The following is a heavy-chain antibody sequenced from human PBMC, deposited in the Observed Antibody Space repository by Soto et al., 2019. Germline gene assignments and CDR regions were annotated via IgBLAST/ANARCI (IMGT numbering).Heavy chain of an antibody. V-gene: IGHV1-18*04. J-gene: IGHJ6*02. CDR1: GYTFTSYG. D-gene: IGHD2-15*01. Sequence: GASVKVSCKASGYTFTSYGISWVRQAPGQGLEWMGWISAYNGNTNYAQKLQGRVTMTTDTSTSTAYMELRSLRSDDTAVYYCARRRGVVKEGYYYYYYGMDVWGQGTTVTVSS. CDR3: ARRRGVVKEGYYYYYYGMDV. CDR2: ISAYNGNT.